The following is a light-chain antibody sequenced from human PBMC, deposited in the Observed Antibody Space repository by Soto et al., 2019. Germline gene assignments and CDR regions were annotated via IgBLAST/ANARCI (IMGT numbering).Light chain of an antibody. CDR2: GAS. CDR1: QSVSSN. Sequence: IVMTPCPASLSVPPSERATLSCMASQSVSSNLAWYQHKPGQAPRLLIYGASTRATGIPARFSGSGSGTEFTLTISCLQSEDFAVYYCQQRSNWPRTFGQGTRLEIK. V-gene: IGKV3-15*01. J-gene: IGKJ5*01. CDR3: QQRSNWPRT.